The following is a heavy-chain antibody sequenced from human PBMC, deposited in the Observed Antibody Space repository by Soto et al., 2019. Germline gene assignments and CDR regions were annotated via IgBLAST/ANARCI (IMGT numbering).Heavy chain of an antibody. J-gene: IGHJ6*02. D-gene: IGHD4-17*01. CDR1: GFSLTTGKMG. CDR3: ARMNVDSYQFYYAMDV. Sequence: SGPTLVNPTETLTLTCTVSGFSLTTGKMGVSWIRQPPGKALEWLAHIFSDNERSYSTSLQGRLAISKDTSGSQVVLSMTNVDPVDTATYYCARMNVDSYQFYYAMDVWGQGTTVTVSS. V-gene: IGHV2-26*01. CDR2: IFSDNER.